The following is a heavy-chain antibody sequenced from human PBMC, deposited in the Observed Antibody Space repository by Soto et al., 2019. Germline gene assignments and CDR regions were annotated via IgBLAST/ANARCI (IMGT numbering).Heavy chain of an antibody. CDR2: IGGSGI. Sequence: EVQLVESGGGLVKPGGSLTLSCAASGFTFSTYSMNWVRQAPGKGLEWVSSIGGSGIFYADSVKGRFTVSRDNAKNSLYLQMNGLRADDTAVYFCAREWVGYCSIISCLGHFFDYWGQGTLVTVSS. CDR1: GFTFSTYS. V-gene: IGHV3-21*01. CDR3: AREWVGYCSIISCLGHFFDY. D-gene: IGHD2-2*01. J-gene: IGHJ4*02.